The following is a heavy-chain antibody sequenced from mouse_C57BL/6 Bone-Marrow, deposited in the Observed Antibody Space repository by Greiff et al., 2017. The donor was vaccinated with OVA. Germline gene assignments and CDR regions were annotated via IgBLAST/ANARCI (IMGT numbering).Heavy chain of an antibody. J-gene: IGHJ4*01. V-gene: IGHV1-9*01. CDR3: ACPAYYYGSSYPYAMDY. CDR2: IFPGSGST. Sequence: QVQLQQSGAELMKPGASVKLSCKATGYTFTGYWIEWVKQRPGHGLEWIGEIFPGSGSTNYNEKFKGKATFTADTSSNTAYMQLSSLTTEDSAIYYCACPAYYYGSSYPYAMDYWGQGTSVTVSS. CDR1: GYTFTGYW. D-gene: IGHD1-1*01.